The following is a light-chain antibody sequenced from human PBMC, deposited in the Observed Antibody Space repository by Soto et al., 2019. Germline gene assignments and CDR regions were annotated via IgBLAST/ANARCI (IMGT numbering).Light chain of an antibody. V-gene: IGKV2-28*01. CDR3: KQALQTIT. CDR2: LGS. J-gene: IGKJ3*01. Sequence: DIVMTQSPLSLPVTPGEPASISCRSSQSLLHSNGYNYLDWYLQKPGQSPQLLIYLGSNRASGVPNRFSGSGSGTDFTLKISRVEAEDVGVYYCKQALQTITFGPGTKVEIK. CDR1: QSLLHSNGYNY.